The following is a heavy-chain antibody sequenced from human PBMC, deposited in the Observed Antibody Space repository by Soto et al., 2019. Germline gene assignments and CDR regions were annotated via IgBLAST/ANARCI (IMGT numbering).Heavy chain of an antibody. Sequence: SETLSLTCTVSGGSVSSGDYYWSWIRQPPGKGLEWIGYIYYSGNTNYNPSLKSRAIISVDTSKNLFSLKLTSVTAADTAVYYCARIPVDTSMIYWLDPWGQGTLVTVSS. CDR2: IYYSGNT. V-gene: IGHV4-61*08. CDR3: ARIPVDTSMIYWLDP. J-gene: IGHJ5*02. D-gene: IGHD5-18*01. CDR1: GGSVSSGDYY.